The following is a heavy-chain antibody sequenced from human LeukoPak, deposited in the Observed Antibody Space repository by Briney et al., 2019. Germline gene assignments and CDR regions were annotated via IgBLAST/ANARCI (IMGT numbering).Heavy chain of an antibody. J-gene: IGHJ4*02. CDR2: ISRDTDGART. CDR3: VPAEMQ. Sequence: GGSLRISCAASGFSVSSKWRHWVRQAPGEGLMWVSLISRDTDGARTNYADSVKGRFTISRDYAKNTVYLQMNSLRAEDTAVYYCVPAEMQWGQGTLVTVSS. CDR1: GFSVSSKW. V-gene: IGHV3-74*01. D-gene: IGHD5-24*01.